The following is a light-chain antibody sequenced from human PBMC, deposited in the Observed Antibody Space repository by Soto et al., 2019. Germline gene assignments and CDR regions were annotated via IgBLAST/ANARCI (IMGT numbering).Light chain of an antibody. V-gene: IGLV1-40*01. Sequence: QSVLTQPPSVSGAPGQRVTISCTGSSSNIGAGYDVHWYQQFPGTAPKLLIYGNSNRPSGVPDRLSGSKSGTSASLAITGLQAEDEADYYCQSYDSSLSGVFGSVTKLTVL. CDR1: SSNIGAGYD. CDR2: GNS. CDR3: QSYDSSLSGV. J-gene: IGLJ1*01.